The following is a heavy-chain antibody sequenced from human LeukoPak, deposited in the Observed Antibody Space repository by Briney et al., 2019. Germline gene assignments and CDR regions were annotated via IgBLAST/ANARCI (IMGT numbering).Heavy chain of an antibody. Sequence: GGSLRLSCAASGFTFSSYSMNWVRQAPGKGLEWVSSISSSSSYIYYVDSVKGRFTISRDNAKNSLYLQMNSLRAEDTAVYYCARDGYSSSLGLSYFDYWGQGTLVTVSS. CDR2: ISSSSSYI. V-gene: IGHV3-21*01. J-gene: IGHJ4*02. D-gene: IGHD6-13*01. CDR3: ARDGYSSSLGLSYFDY. CDR1: GFTFSSYS.